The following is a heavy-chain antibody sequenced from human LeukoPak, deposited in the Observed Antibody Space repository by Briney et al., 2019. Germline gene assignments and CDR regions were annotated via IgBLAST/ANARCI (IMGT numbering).Heavy chain of an antibody. J-gene: IGHJ5*02. CDR1: GGSISSYY. CDR3: ARDRRRITIFGVVQRVNWFDP. CDR2: IYYSGST. Sequence: PSETLSLTCTVSGGSISSYYWSWIRQPPGKGLKWMGYIYYSGSTNYNPSLKSRVPISVDTSKNQFSLTLSSVTAADTAVYYCARDRRRITIFGVVQRVNWFDPWGQGTLVTVSS. V-gene: IGHV4-59*01. D-gene: IGHD3-3*01.